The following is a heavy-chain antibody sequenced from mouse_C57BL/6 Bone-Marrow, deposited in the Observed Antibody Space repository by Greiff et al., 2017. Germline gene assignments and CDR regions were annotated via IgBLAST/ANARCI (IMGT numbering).Heavy chain of an antibody. CDR3: ASPYYGNLDY. J-gene: IGHJ2*01. CDR1: GYTFTSYG. CDR2: IYPRSGNT. V-gene: IGHV1-81*01. Sequence: QVQLQQSGAELARPGASVKLSCKASGYTFTSYGISWVKQRTGQGLEWIGEIYPRSGNTYYNEKFKGKATLTADKSSSTAYMELRSLTSEDSAVYFCASPYYGNLDYWGQGTTLTVSS. D-gene: IGHD2-1*01.